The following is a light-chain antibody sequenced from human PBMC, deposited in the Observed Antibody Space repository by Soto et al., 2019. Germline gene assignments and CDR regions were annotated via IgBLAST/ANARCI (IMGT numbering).Light chain of an antibody. V-gene: IGKV3-15*01. J-gene: IGKJ5*01. CDR2: GAS. CDR1: QSVSSN. CDR3: QQYHNWPLIT. Sequence: EIVMTQSPGTLSVSPGERVTLSCRASQSVSSNLAWYQQKPGQTPRLLIYGASTRATGIPDRFSGSGSGTEFTLTISSLQSEDFAAYYCQQYHNWPLITFGQGTRLEIK.